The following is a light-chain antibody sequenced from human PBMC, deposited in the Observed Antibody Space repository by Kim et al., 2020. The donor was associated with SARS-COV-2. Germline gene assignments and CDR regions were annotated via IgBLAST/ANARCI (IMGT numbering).Light chain of an antibody. Sequence: EIVLTQSPGTLSLSSGERATLSCRASQSVSSNYLAWYQQKPGQAPRLLIYGASSRATGIPDRFSGSGSGTDFTLTISRLEPEDFAVYYCQQYGESPRFGPGTKVDIK. CDR3: QQYGESPR. CDR2: GAS. CDR1: QSVSSNY. J-gene: IGKJ3*01. V-gene: IGKV3-20*01.